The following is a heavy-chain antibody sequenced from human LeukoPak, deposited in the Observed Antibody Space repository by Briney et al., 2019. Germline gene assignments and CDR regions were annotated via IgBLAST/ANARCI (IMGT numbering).Heavy chain of an antibody. CDR1: GYTFTGYY. Sequence: ASVKVSCKAYGYTFTGYYMHWVRQATGQGFEWMGWINPNSDDINYAQKFQGRVTMTRDTSISTAYMELSRLTSDDTAVYYCARDRRIGSGSYSVNVFDIWGQGTMVTVSS. D-gene: IGHD3-10*01. CDR2: INPNSDDI. J-gene: IGHJ3*02. V-gene: IGHV1-2*02. CDR3: ARDRRIGSGSYSVNVFDI.